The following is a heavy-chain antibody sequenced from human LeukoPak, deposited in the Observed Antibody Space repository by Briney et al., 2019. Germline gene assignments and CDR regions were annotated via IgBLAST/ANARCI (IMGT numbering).Heavy chain of an antibody. Sequence: RTSETLSLTCTVSGGSISSYYWSWIRQLPGKGLEWIGYIYYSGSTNYNPSLKSRVTISVDTSKNQFSLKLSSVTAADTAVYYCALLWFGELSKKGFDYWGQGTLVTVSS. D-gene: IGHD3-10*01. J-gene: IGHJ4*02. CDR3: ALLWFGELSKKGFDY. CDR2: IYYSGST. CDR1: GGSISSYY. V-gene: IGHV4-59*01.